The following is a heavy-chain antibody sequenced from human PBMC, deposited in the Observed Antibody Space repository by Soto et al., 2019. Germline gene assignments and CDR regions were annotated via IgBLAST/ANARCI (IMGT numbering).Heavy chain of an antibody. D-gene: IGHD2-2*01. CDR2: IYHSGST. Sequence: SETLSLTCTVSGDSISSGDFYWSWIRQPPGKGLEWIGYIYHSGSTFYNPSLKSRVTISVDRSKNQFSLKVNSVTAADTAVYYCARGRLVPAVNFDYWGQGALVTVSS. CDR1: GDSISSGDFY. J-gene: IGHJ4*02. CDR3: ARGRLVPAVNFDY. V-gene: IGHV4-30-2*01.